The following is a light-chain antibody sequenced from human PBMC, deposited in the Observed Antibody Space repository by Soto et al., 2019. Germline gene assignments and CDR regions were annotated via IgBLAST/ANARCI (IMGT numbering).Light chain of an antibody. CDR3: LQRSNWPPGCT. CDR1: QSVNRY. CDR2: DTS. V-gene: IGKV3-11*01. Sequence: EIVLTQSPATLSLSPGERATLSCRASQSVNRYLAWYQQKLGQAPRLLIYDTSNRATGIPARFSGSGSGTDFTLTISSLEPEDFAVYYCLQRSNWPPGCTFGQGTKLEIK. J-gene: IGKJ2*02.